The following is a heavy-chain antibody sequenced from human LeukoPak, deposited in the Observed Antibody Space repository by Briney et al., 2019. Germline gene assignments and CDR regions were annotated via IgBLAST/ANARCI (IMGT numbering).Heavy chain of an antibody. CDR1: GFTFSSYS. V-gene: IGHV3-48*01. CDR2: ISSSSSTI. J-gene: IGHJ6*03. Sequence: GGSLRLSCAASGFTFSSYSMNWVRQAPGKGLEWVSYISSSSSTIYYADSVKGRFTISRDNAKISLYLQMNSLRAEDTAVYYCARARDLYSSSWYDYYYYYYMDVWGKGTTVTVSS. D-gene: IGHD6-13*01. CDR3: ARARDLYSSSWYDYYYYYYMDV.